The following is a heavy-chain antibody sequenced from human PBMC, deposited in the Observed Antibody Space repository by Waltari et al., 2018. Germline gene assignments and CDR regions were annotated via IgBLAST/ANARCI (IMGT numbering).Heavy chain of an antibody. CDR2: ISSDGNFK. V-gene: IGHV3-30*18. D-gene: IGHD3-10*02. CDR3: AKEKRNVGVDY. J-gene: IGHJ4*02. CDR1: GVIFRNYG. Sequence: QVQLVESGGGVVQPGKSVRISCEASGVIFRNYGFHWVRQAPGKALDWVAVISSDGNFKYHADSVKGRFTISRDNSRNTLYLQMDSLTIEDTGVYFCAKEKRNVGVDYWGQGILVTVSS.